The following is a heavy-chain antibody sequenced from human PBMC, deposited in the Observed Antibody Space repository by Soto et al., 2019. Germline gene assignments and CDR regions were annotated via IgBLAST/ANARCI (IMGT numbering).Heavy chain of an antibody. CDR3: ARHDFGSAGAKSNQFDY. J-gene: IGHJ4*02. V-gene: IGHV5-10-1*01. CDR2: IDPTNSYT. CDR1: GYSFTNYW. Sequence: PGESLKISCHGSGYSFTNYWISWLRHVPGEGLEWMGRIDPTNSYTNYNPSFQGRVTISVEKAINTAYLEWSTTDASDTALYFCARHDFGSAGAKSNQFDYWGQGTSVTVSS. D-gene: IGHD6-19*01.